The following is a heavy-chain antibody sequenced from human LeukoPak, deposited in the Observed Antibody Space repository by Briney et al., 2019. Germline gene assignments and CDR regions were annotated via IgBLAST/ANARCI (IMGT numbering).Heavy chain of an antibody. CDR3: ARRGYYDSSGFFDY. CDR1: GGSISSYY. J-gene: IGHJ4*02. D-gene: IGHD3-22*01. Sequence: SETLSLTCTVSGGSISSYYWSWIRQPPGKGLEWIGYIYYSGSTNYNPSLKSRVTISVDTSKNQFSLKLSSVTAADTAVYYCARRGYYDSSGFFDYWGQGTLVTVSS. CDR2: IYYSGST. V-gene: IGHV4-59*08.